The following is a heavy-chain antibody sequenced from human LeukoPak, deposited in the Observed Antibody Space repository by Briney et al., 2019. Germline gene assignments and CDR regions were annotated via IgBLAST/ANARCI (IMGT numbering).Heavy chain of an antibody. Sequence: GGSLRLPCAASGFTFSSYSMNWVRQAPGKGLEWVSSISSSGTYVYYADSVKGRFTISRDNATNSLSLQINSLRADDAALYYCARASSKQLAGYLPDGFDTWGQGTMVTVSS. J-gene: IGHJ3*02. CDR3: ARASSKQLAGYLPDGFDT. CDR2: ISSSGTYV. V-gene: IGHV3-21*01. CDR1: GFTFSSYS. D-gene: IGHD3-9*01.